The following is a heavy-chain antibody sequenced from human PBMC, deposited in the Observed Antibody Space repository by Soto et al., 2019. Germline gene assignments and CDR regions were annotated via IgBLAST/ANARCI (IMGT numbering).Heavy chain of an antibody. V-gene: IGHV1-69*06. Sequence: SVKVSCKASGGTFSSYAISWLRQSPGQGLEWMGGIIPIFGTANYAQKFQGRVTITADKSTSTAYMELSSLRSEDTAVYYCARDQRSSSSVWFYYYGMDVWGQGTTVTVSS. CDR2: IIPIFGTA. CDR3: ARDQRSSSSVWFYYYGMDV. J-gene: IGHJ6*02. D-gene: IGHD6-6*01. CDR1: GGTFSSYA.